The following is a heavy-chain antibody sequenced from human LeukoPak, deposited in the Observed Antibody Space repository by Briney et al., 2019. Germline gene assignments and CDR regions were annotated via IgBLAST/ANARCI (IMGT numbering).Heavy chain of an antibody. V-gene: IGHV4-34*01. D-gene: IGHD3-3*01. J-gene: IGHJ6*03. CDR1: GGSFSGYY. CDR2: INHSGST. CDR3: ARTKGDFWSGYFSYYYMDV. Sequence: SETLSLTCAVYGGSFSGYYWSWIRQTPEKGLEWIGEINHSGSTNYNPSLKSRVTISVDTSKNQFSLNLSSVPAADTAVFYCARTKGDFWSGYFSYYYMDVWGKGTTVTVSS.